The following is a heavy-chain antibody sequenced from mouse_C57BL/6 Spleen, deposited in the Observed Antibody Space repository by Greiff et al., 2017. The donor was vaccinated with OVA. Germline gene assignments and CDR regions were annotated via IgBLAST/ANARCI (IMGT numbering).Heavy chain of an antibody. Sequence: EVHLVESGGDLVKPGGSLKLSCAASGFTFSSYGMSWVRQTPDKRLEWVATISSGGSYTYYPDSVKGRFTISRDNAKNTLYLQMSSLKSEDTAMYYCARRVITTVVAKGDFDYWGQGTTLTVSS. CDR3: ARRVITTVVAKGDFDY. D-gene: IGHD1-1*01. CDR2: ISSGGSYT. V-gene: IGHV5-6*01. CDR1: GFTFSSYG. J-gene: IGHJ2*01.